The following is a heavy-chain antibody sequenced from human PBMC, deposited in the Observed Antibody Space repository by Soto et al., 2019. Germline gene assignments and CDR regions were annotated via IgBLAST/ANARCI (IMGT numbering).Heavy chain of an antibody. CDR2: ISSSGSTI. Sequence: GGSLRLSCAASGFTFSSYEMNWVRQAPGKGLEWVSYISSSGSTIYYADSVKGRFTISRDNAKNSLYLQMNSLRAEDTAVYYCARDGIQLRLDYWGQGTLVTVYS. D-gene: IGHD5-18*01. V-gene: IGHV3-48*03. J-gene: IGHJ4*02. CDR3: ARDGIQLRLDY. CDR1: GFTFSSYE.